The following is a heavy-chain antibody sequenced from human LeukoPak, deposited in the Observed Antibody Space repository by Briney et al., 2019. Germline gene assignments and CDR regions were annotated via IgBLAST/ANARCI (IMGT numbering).Heavy chain of an antibody. Sequence: SQTLSLTCAISGDSVSSNRAAWNWIRQSPSRGLEWLGRTYYRSKWHHEYAVSVRSRININPDTSKNQFSLQLNSVTPEDTAVYYCTRTGASGDSCGQGTLVTVSS. CDR3: TRTGASGDS. D-gene: IGHD2-21*02. CDR2: TYYRSKWHH. CDR1: GDSVSSNRAA. J-gene: IGHJ4*02. V-gene: IGHV6-1*01.